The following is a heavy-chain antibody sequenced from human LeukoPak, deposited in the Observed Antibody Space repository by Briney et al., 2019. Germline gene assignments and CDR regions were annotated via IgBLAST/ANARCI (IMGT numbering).Heavy chain of an antibody. J-gene: IGHJ4*02. CDR3: ARTYIDYLPL. CDR2: IYHSGNT. V-gene: IGHV4-30-4*01. D-gene: IGHD4-11*01. CDR1: GGSITIVDYF. Sequence: PSQTLSLTCSVCGGSITIVDYFWRWIRKPPAKGLEWIGYIYHSGNTYYNPSLKSRVTISVDTSKNQFSLKLTSVTAADTAVYYCARTYIDYLPLWGQGTLVTVSS.